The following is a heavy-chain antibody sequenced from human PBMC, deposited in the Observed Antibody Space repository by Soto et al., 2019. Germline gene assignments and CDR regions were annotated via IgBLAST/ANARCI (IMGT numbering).Heavy chain of an antibody. V-gene: IGHV2-5*02. CDR2: IFWDDDK. D-gene: IGHD5-12*01. CDR3: AHRSRGYAYYFDQ. J-gene: IGHJ4*02. CDR1: GFSLSTRGVG. Sequence: QITLKESGPTLVKPTQTLTLTCSFSGFSLSTRGVGVGWIRQPPGKALEWLALIFWDDDKWYSPSLRSRLTITEDTSKNQVPLIMTNMDPVDTATYYCAHRSRGYAYYFDQWGQGTLVTVST.